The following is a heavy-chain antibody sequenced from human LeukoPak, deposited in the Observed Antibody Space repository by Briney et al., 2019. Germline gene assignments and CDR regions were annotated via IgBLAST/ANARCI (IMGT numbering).Heavy chain of an antibody. J-gene: IGHJ4*02. D-gene: IGHD2-21*02. CDR3: ARLGGDPPY. CDR2: ISHSGST. CDR1: GESFSGYY. V-gene: IGHV4-34*01. Sequence: SETLSRTCAVYGESFSGYYWSWIRQPPGKALEWIGEISHSGSTNYNPSLGSRVTISVDASKNQFSLKLSSVTAADTAVYYCARLGGDPPYWGQGTLVTVSS.